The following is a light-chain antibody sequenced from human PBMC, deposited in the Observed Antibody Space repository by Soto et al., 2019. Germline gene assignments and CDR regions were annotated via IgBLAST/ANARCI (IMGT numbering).Light chain of an antibody. Sequence: EIVLTQSPATLSLSPGERATLSCRASQSVRNYLAWYQQKPGQAPRLLIYDASSRAIGIPARFSGSGSGTDFTLTISSLEPDDFAVYYCQQRSNWPPGYTFGQGTKLEIK. J-gene: IGKJ2*01. CDR1: QSVRNY. V-gene: IGKV3-11*01. CDR3: QQRSNWPPGYT. CDR2: DAS.